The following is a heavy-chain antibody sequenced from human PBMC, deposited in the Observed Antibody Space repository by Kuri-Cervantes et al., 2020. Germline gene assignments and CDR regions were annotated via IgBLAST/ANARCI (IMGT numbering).Heavy chain of an antibody. D-gene: IGHD3-9*01. CDR3: ARGGRYFDWLLPQTPLASRRYMDV. J-gene: IGHJ6*03. CDR1: GFTFRDCY. CDR2: ISSSGSTI. Sequence: LSLTCAASGFTFRDCYVSWIRQAPGKGLEWVSYISSSGSTIYYADSVKGRFTISRDNAKNSLYLQMNSLRAEDTAVYYCARGGRYFDWLLPQTPLASRRYMDVWGKGTTVTVSS. V-gene: IGHV3-11*04.